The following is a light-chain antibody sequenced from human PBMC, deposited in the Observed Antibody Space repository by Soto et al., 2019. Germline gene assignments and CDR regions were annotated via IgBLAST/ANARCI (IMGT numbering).Light chain of an antibody. CDR2: GAS. CDR1: QSVSSN. J-gene: IGKJ5*01. CDR3: QHRSSWPIT. Sequence: ERVVTRAPATLSVYPGERATLSCRASQSVSSNLAWYQQKPGQAPRLLIYGASIRATGIPARFSGSGSWTEFTLTISSLQSEDFAVYYCQHRSSWPITFGQGTRLEIK. V-gene: IGKV3-15*01.